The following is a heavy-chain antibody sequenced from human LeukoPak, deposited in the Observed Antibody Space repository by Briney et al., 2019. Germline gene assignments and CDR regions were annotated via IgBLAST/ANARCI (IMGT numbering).Heavy chain of an antibody. J-gene: IGHJ6*03. Sequence: SVKVSCKASGGTFSSYAISWVRQAPGQGLEGMGGIIPIFGTANYAQKFQGRVTITADKSTSTAYMELSSLRSEDTAVYYCARDPVHYDILTGEVYYYYYYMDVWGKGTTVTVSS. CDR2: IIPIFGTA. D-gene: IGHD3-9*01. V-gene: IGHV1-69*06. CDR1: GGTFSSYA. CDR3: ARDPVHYDILTGEVYYYYYYMDV.